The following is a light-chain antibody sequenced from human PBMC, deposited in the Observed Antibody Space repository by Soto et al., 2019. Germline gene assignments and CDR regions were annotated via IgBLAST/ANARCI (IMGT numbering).Light chain of an antibody. CDR1: QSISRY. CDR2: AAS. J-gene: IGKJ4*01. Sequence: DIQMTQSPSSLSASVGDRVTITCRASQSISRYLNWYQQIPGKAPKLLIYAASTLQSGVPSRFSGSASGTDFTLTISSLQPEDFATYYCQQSYEIPLTFGEGTKVEIK. V-gene: IGKV1-39*01. CDR3: QQSYEIPLT.